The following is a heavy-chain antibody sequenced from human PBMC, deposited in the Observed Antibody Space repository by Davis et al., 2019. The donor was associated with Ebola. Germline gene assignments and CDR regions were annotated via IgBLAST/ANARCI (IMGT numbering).Heavy chain of an antibody. J-gene: IGHJ5*02. D-gene: IGHD5-12*01. V-gene: IGHV4-59*12. Sequence: SETLSLTCTVSGGSISSYYWSWIRQPPGKGLEWIGYIYYSGSTNYNPSLKSRVTISVDTSKNQFSLKLSSVTATDTAVYYCAGYDYWFDPWGQGALVTVSS. CDR1: GGSISSYY. CDR2: IYYSGST. CDR3: AGYDYWFDP.